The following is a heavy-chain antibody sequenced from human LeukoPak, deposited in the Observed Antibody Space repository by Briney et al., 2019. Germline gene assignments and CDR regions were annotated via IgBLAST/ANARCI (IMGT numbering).Heavy chain of an antibody. D-gene: IGHD1-26*01. CDR1: GFTFNTYT. CDR2: ISGSGDST. CDR3: AKEYTGTFSPFPSYFDN. Sequence: GGSLRLSCAASGFTFNTYTMYWVRQAPGKGLEWVSAISGSGDSTYYADSVKGRFTISRDNSKNTLYLQMNSLRAEDTAVYYCAKEYTGTFSPFPSYFDNWGQGTLVTVSS. J-gene: IGHJ4*02. V-gene: IGHV3-23*01.